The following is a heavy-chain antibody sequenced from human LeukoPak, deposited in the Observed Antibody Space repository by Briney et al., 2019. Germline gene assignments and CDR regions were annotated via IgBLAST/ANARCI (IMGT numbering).Heavy chain of an antibody. V-gene: IGHV3-7*03. D-gene: IGHD6-19*01. J-gene: IGHJ4*02. CDR2: IKQDGSVR. Sequence: PGGSLRLSCTASGFTFSNYWMSWVRQAPGKGLEWVANIKQDGSVRYYVDSVKGRFTISRDNAKHSLYLQMNRLRAEDTAVYYCARKWAVAGSSYFDYGGQGTLVSVSS. CDR1: GFTFSNYW. CDR3: ARKWAVAGSSYFDY.